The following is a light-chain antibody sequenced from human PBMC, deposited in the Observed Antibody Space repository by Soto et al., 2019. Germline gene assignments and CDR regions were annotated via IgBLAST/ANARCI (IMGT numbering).Light chain of an antibody. CDR3: QHRSNRPPGIT. Sequence: EILLTQSPGTLSFSPGERATLSCSASQSVSSYLAWYQQIPGQAPRLLIYDASTRATGIPARFSGSGSGTDFNLTIRSLEPEDFAVYYWQHRSNRPPGITFGQGTRLEIK. V-gene: IGKV3-11*01. J-gene: IGKJ5*01. CDR2: DAS. CDR1: QSVSSY.